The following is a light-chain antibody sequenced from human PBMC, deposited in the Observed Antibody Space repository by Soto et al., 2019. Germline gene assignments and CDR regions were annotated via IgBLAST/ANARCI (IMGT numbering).Light chain of an antibody. CDR1: QSVSSTY. CDR3: QQRSNWIWT. V-gene: IGKV3D-20*02. J-gene: IGKJ1*01. CDR2: GAS. Sequence: IVLTQSPDTLSLSPWERATLSCRASQSVSSTYLAWYQQKPGQAPRLLIYGASGRATGTPDRFSGSGSGTDFTLTISRLEPEDFAVYYCQQRSNWIWTFGQGTKVDIK.